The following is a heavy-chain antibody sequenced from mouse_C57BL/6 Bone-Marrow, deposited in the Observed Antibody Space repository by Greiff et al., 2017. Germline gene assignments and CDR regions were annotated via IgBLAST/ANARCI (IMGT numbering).Heavy chain of an antibody. CDR3: TGSYYGSRYAMDY. CDR1: GYTFTSYW. Sequence: QVQLQQSGAELVKPGASVKLSCKASGYTFTSYWMHWVKQRPGQGLEWIGMIHPNSGSTNYNETFKSKATLTVDKSSSTAYMQLSSLTSEDSAVYYGTGSYYGSRYAMDYWGQGTSVTVSS. J-gene: IGHJ4*01. CDR2: IHPNSGST. D-gene: IGHD1-1*01. V-gene: IGHV1-64*01.